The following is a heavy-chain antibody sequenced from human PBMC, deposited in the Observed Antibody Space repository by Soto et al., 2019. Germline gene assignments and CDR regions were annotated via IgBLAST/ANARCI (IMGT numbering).Heavy chain of an antibody. CDR2: ISGSGTTT. CDR1: GFTFTNYA. V-gene: IGHV3-23*01. CDR3: AKDLFLQGYYGSGNYYALDY. J-gene: IGHJ4*02. Sequence: EVQLLESGGGLVQPGGSLTLSCAASGFTFTNYAMNWVRQTPGKGLEWVSSISGSGTTTNYADSVQGRFTISRDNSKHTLYLQMNSLRAEDTAVYYCAKDLFLQGYYGSGNYYALDYWGQGTLVPVSS. D-gene: IGHD3-10*01.